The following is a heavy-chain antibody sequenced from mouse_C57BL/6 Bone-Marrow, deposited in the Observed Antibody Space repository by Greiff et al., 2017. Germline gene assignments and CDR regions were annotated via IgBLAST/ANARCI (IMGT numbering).Heavy chain of an antibody. CDR3: ARGGRGLRREFAY. D-gene: IGHD2-2*01. CDR1: GYSITSGYY. CDR2: ISYDGSN. J-gene: IGHJ3*01. V-gene: IGHV3-6*01. Sequence: EVQLQESGPGLVKPSQSLSLTCSVTGYSITSGYYWNWIRQFPGNQLEWMGYISYDGSNTYNPALKNRISITRDTSENQFVLKLNYVTTEDTATYYWARGGRGLRREFAYWGQGTLVTVSA.